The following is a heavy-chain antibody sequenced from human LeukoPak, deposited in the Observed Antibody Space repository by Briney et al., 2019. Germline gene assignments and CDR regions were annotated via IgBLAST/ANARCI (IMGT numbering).Heavy chain of an antibody. Sequence: GGSLRLSCAASRFTFKNYAMGWVRQAPGKGLEWVSAIRGGGDSTAYADSVKGRFTISRDNSKNTLYLQMNSLRAEDTAMYYCAKCLSYYYDNSGHYFYYMDVWGKGITVTVSS. V-gene: IGHV3-23*01. J-gene: IGHJ6*03. CDR1: RFTFKNYA. D-gene: IGHD3-22*01. CDR3: AKCLSYYYDNSGHYFYYMDV. CDR2: IRGGGDST.